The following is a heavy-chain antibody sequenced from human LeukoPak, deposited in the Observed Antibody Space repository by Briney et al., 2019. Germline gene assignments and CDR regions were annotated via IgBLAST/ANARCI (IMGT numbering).Heavy chain of an antibody. CDR3: ASGIGSRDGYNPFDY. Sequence: SVKVSCKASGGTFGSYAISWVRQAPGQGLEWMGGIIPIFGTANYAQKFQGRVTITADESTSTAYMELSSLRSEDTAVYYCASGIGSRDGYNPFDYWGQGTLVTVSS. J-gene: IGHJ4*02. V-gene: IGHV1-69*13. D-gene: IGHD5-24*01. CDR1: GGTFGSYA. CDR2: IIPIFGTA.